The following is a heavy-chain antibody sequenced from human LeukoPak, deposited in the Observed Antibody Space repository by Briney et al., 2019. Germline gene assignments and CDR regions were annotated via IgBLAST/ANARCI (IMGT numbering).Heavy chain of an antibody. CDR2: IWYDGSNK. CDR1: GFTFSSYG. J-gene: IGHJ4*02. V-gene: IGHV3-33*03. Sequence: HTGRSLRLSCAASGFTFSSYGMHWVRQAPGKGLEWVAVIWYDGSNKYYADSVRGRFTISRDNAKNSLYLQMTSLRAEDTAMYYCATPLDYHDNSGFHQGGDWGQGTLVTVSS. D-gene: IGHD3-22*01. CDR3: ATPLDYHDNSGFHQGGD.